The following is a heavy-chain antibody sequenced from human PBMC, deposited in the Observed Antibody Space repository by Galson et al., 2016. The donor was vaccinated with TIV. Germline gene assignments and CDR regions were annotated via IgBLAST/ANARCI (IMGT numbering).Heavy chain of an antibody. Sequence: SVKVSCKASGYSFLSYGMTWVRQAPGRGLEWLGWISAYNGDIKSARKFQGRVTMTTDTSTNTAYMELRSLGSDDTAVYYCATVNTNSRKYFDYWGQGIQVTVS. CDR3: ATVNTNSRKYFDY. CDR2: ISAYNGDI. D-gene: IGHD5-18*01. J-gene: IGHJ4*02. CDR1: GYSFLSYG. V-gene: IGHV1-18*04.